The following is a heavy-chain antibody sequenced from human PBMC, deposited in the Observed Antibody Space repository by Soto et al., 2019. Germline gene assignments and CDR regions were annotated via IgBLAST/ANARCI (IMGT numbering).Heavy chain of an antibody. J-gene: IGHJ5*02. D-gene: IGHD6-6*01. CDR1: GISLGCYY. Sequence: SDTMPLTCPFYGISLGCYYWILIRQPPGKGLEWIGEINHSGSTNYNPSLKSRVTISVDTSKNQFSLKLSSVTAADTAVYYCARFPSARRYGSLDNWFDPWGQGTLVTVSS. V-gene: IGHV4-34*01. CDR3: ARFPSARRYGSLDNWFDP. CDR2: INHSGST.